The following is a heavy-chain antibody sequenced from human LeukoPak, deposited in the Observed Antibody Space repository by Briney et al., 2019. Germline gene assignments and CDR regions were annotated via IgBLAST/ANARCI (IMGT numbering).Heavy chain of an antibody. V-gene: IGHV3-30*04. Sequence: GGSLRLSCAASGFTFSSYAMHWVRQAPGKGLEWVAVISYDGSNKYYADSVKGRFTISRDNSKNTLYLQMNSLRAEDTAVYYCAKVRDYGGNPASTLWGWGQGTLVTVSS. CDR3: AKVRDYGGNPASTLWG. D-gene: IGHD4-23*01. CDR1: GFTFSSYA. J-gene: IGHJ4*02. CDR2: ISYDGSNK.